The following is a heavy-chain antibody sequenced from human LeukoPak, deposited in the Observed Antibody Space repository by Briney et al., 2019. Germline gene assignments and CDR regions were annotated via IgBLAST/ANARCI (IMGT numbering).Heavy chain of an antibody. CDR3: ARLGYTVGVGYYFDY. CDR1: GYAFTSYD. CDR2: ISAYNGNT. D-gene: IGHD1-26*01. Sequence: ASVKVSCKASGYAFTSYDINWVRQAPGQGLEWMGWISAYNGNTNYAQKLRGRVTMTTDTSTSTAYMELRSLRSDDTAVYYCARLGYTVGVGYYFDYWGQGTLVTVSS. V-gene: IGHV1-18*01. J-gene: IGHJ4*02.